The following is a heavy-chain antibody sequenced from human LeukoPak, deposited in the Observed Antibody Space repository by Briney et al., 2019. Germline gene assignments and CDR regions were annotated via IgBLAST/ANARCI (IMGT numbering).Heavy chain of an antibody. J-gene: IGHJ4*02. CDR3: ARVQAYGSGSYPFDY. D-gene: IGHD3-10*01. CDR2: IKQDGSEK. V-gene: IGHV3-7*01. CDR1: GSTFSSYW. Sequence: GGSLRLSCAASGSTFSSYWMSWVRQAPGKGLEWVANIKQDGSEKYYVDSVKGRFTISRDNAKNSLYLQMNSLRAEGTAMYYCARVQAYGSGSYPFDYWGQGTLVTVSS.